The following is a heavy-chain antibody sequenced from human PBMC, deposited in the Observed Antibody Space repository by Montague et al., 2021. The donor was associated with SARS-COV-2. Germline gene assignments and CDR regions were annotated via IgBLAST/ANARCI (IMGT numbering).Heavy chain of an antibody. Sequence: TLSLTCAGSGGSISSGGYSWNWIRQPPGKGLEWIGYIYHSGSTYYNPSLKSRVTISLDSSKNQFSLNLTSVTAADTAVYYCARGSMVRGGKVYYGVDVWGQGTTVTVSS. J-gene: IGHJ6*02. CDR2: IYHSGST. V-gene: IGHV4-30-2*01. CDR3: ARGSMVRGGKVYYGVDV. D-gene: IGHD3-10*01. CDR1: GGSISSGGYS.